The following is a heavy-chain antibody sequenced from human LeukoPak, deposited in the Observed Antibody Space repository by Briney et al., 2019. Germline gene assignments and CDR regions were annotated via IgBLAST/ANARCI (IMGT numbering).Heavy chain of an antibody. CDR1: GFTLSSYA. CDR3: AAERRGSSYYDGKEAFDH. CDR2: ISYDGSNK. D-gene: IGHD4-23*01. V-gene: IGHV3-30*04. Sequence: PGGSLRLSCAAFGFTLSSYAMHWVRQAPGKGLEWVALISYDGSNKYYADSVKGRFTISRDNSKNTLYLQVNSLRAEGTAVYYCAAERRGSSYYDGKEAFDHWGQGTLVAVSS. J-gene: IGHJ4*02.